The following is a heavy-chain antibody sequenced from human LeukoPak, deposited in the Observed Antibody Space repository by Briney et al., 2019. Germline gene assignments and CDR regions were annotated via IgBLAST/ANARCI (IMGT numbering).Heavy chain of an antibody. D-gene: IGHD6-19*01. CDR1: GYSFTSYW. J-gene: IGHJ3*02. CDR3: ARHQREQWLVPPGAFDI. CDR2: IYPGDSDT. V-gene: IGHV5-51*01. Sequence: GESLKTSCKGSGYSFTSYWIGWVRQMPGKGLEWMGIIYPGDSDTRYSPSFQGQVTISADKSISTAYLQWSSLKASDTAMYYCARHQREQWLVPPGAFDIWGQGTMVTVSS.